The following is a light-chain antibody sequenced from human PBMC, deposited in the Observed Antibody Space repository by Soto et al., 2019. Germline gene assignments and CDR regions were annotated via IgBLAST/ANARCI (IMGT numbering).Light chain of an antibody. V-gene: IGKV3-20*01. CDR3: QQYGSSPPYT. CDR2: GSS. Sequence: EIVLTQSPGTLSLSPGERATLSCRASQSVSGSYLAWYQQKPGQSPRLLIYGSSDRATGIPDRFSGSESGTDFSITISRVEPEDFAVYYCQQYGSSPPYTFGQGTKLEIK. CDR1: QSVSGSY. J-gene: IGKJ2*01.